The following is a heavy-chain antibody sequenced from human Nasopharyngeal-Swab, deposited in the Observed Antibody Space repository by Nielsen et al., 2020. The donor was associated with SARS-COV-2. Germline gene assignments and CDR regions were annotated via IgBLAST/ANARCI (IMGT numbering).Heavy chain of an antibody. Sequence: VRQAPGKGLEWVAVIWYDGSNKYYADSVKGRFTISRDNSKNTLYLQMNSLRAEDTAVYYCARDFPLYGSGSYYNVDWGQGTLVNVSS. J-gene: IGHJ4*02. CDR2: IWYDGSNK. V-gene: IGHV3-33*01. D-gene: IGHD3-10*01. CDR3: ARDFPLYGSGSYYNVD.